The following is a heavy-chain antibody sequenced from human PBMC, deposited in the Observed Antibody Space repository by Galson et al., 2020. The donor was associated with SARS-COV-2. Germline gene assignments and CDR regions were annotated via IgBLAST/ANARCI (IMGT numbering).Heavy chain of an antibody. V-gene: IGHV4-61*02. CDR2: IYSSGST. CDR1: GDSISGGGYF. D-gene: IGHD3-9*01. CDR3: ARVVNGYDDIVTGFYSDYYYYRDV. Sequence: SETLSLTCTVSGDSISGGGYFWSWIRQPAGKGLEWIGPIYSSGSTDYNPSLKGRFTISVDTSKHQFSLKLRSVTAADTAVYFCARVVNGYDDIVTGFYSDYYYYRDVWGKGTTVTISS. J-gene: IGHJ6*03.